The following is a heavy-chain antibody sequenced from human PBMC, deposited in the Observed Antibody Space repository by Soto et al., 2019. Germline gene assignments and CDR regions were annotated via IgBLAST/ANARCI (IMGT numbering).Heavy chain of an antibody. J-gene: IGHJ1*01. V-gene: IGHV3-23*01. D-gene: IGHD2-2*02. Sequence: GGSLRLSCAASGFTFSSSAMNWVRQAPGKGLEWVSSTGGISGMTFFADSVKGRFTVSRDTSKNTLYLEMNTLRVEDTAVYYCAICYISTPMSHLSSWGQDSPLPISS. CDR2: TGGISGMT. CDR1: GFTFSSSA. CDR3: AICYISTPMSHLSS.